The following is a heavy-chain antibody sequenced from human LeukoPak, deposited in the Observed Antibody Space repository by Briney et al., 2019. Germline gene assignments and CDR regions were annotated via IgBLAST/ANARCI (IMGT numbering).Heavy chain of an antibody. D-gene: IGHD3-10*01. J-gene: IGHJ5*02. CDR1: GGSISSGGYS. CDR2: IYHSGST. V-gene: IGHV4-30-2*01. Sequence: SQTLSLTCAVSGGSISSGGYSWSWIRQPPGKGLEWIEYIYHSGSTYYNPSLKSRVTISVDRSKNQFSLKLSSVTAADTAVYYCASSRATMVRGVKRINWFDPWGQGTLVTVSS. CDR3: ASSRATMVRGVKRINWFDP.